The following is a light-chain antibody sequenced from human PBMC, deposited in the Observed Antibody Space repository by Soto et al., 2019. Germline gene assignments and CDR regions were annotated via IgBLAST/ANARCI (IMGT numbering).Light chain of an antibody. CDR1: QSVSSY. J-gene: IGKJ1*01. CDR2: DAS. V-gene: IGKV3-15*01. Sequence: EKVMTQSPATLSVSPGERATLSCRASQSVSSYLAWYQQKPGQAPRLLIYDASTRATGVPARFSGSGSGTEFTLTISSLQSEDFAVYYCQQYDDWPETFGQVTKVEIK. CDR3: QQYDDWPET.